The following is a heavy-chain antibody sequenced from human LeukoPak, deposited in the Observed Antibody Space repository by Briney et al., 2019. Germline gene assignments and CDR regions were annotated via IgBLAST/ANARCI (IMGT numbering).Heavy chain of an antibody. CDR3: AKDSRGYDILTGYSEYGFDP. Sequence: GGSLRLSCAASGFTFSNHAMSWVRQAPGKGLEWVSAISGSGGSTYYADSVKGRFTISRDNSKNTLYLQMNSLRAEDTAVYYCAKDSRGYDILTGYSEYGFDPWGQGTLVTVSS. CDR1: GFTFSNHA. D-gene: IGHD3-9*01. CDR2: ISGSGGST. J-gene: IGHJ5*02. V-gene: IGHV3-23*01.